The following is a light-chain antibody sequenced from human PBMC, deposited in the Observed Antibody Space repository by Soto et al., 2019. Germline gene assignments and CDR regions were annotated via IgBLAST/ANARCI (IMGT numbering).Light chain of an antibody. CDR2: AVS. Sequence: DIQMTQSPSSLSASVGDRVTITCRASQGINNRLAWYQQKPGKVPKLLMYAVSTLQSGVPSRFSGSGSGTDFSLTISSLQPEDVATYYCQQTHGTPYNFGQGTKLQIK. J-gene: IGKJ2*01. CDR3: QQTHGTPYN. V-gene: IGKV1-27*01. CDR1: QGINNR.